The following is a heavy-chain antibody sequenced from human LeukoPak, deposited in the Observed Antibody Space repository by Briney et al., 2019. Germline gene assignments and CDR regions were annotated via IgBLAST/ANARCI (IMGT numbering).Heavy chain of an antibody. J-gene: IGHJ4*02. Sequence: GGSLRLSCAASGFTFSTYSMNWVRQAPGKGLEWVSSISSSSSYIYYADSVKGRFTISRDNAKNSLYLQMNSLRAEDTALYYCARVAKMVDTDAFYFDYWGQGTLVTVSS. CDR1: GFTFSTYS. D-gene: IGHD5-18*01. CDR2: ISSSSSYI. V-gene: IGHV3-21*01. CDR3: ARVAKMVDTDAFYFDY.